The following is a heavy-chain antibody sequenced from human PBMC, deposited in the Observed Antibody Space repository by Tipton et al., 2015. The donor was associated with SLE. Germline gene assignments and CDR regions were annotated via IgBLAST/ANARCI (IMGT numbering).Heavy chain of an antibody. V-gene: IGHV4-61*02. CDR1: GDSISSGGSY. CDR3: ARDGGAAAEGYNYYMDV. CDR2: IYTSGST. D-gene: IGHD6-13*01. J-gene: IGHJ6*03. Sequence: TLSLTCSVSGDSISSGGSYWNWIRQPAGKGLEWIGRIYTSGSTNFNPSLRSRVTMSVDSSNSQFSLKLSSVTAADTAVDYCARDGGAAAEGYNYYMDVWCIGTTVTVSS.